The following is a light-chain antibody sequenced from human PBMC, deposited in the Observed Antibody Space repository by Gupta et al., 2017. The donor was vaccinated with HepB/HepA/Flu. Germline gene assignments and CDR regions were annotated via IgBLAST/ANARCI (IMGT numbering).Light chain of an antibody. CDR1: QSVSSY. V-gene: IGKV3-11*01. Sequence: EIVLTQSPATLSLSPGERATLSCRASQSVSSYLAWYQQKPGQAPRLLIYDASNRATGIPARFSGSGSGTDFTLTISSLEPEDFAVYYCQHSSDWPTFGQGTRLEIK. J-gene: IGKJ5*01. CDR2: DAS. CDR3: QHSSDWPT.